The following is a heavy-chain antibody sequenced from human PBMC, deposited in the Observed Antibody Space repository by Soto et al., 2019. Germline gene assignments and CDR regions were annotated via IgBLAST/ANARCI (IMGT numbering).Heavy chain of an antibody. CDR3: ARGEFLWFGELLR. D-gene: IGHD3-10*01. CDR2: MNSNSGNT. J-gene: IGHJ4*02. CDR1: GYTFTTYD. V-gene: IGHV1-8*01. Sequence: QVQLVQSGAEVKKPGASVKVSCKASGYTFTTYDVNWVRQATGQGLEWMGWMNSNSGNTGYAQKFQGRVTMTRNTSISTAYMELSSLRSEEPAVYYCARGEFLWFGELLRWGQGTLVTVSS.